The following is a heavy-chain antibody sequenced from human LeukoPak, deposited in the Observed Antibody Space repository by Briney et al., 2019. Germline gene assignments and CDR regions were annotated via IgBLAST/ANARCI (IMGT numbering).Heavy chain of an antibody. D-gene: IGHD6-13*01. V-gene: IGHV3-30*18. J-gene: IGHJ6*02. CDR2: ISYDGSNK. CDR1: GFTFSSYG. CDR3: AKATQAAAGPYYYYGMDV. Sequence: GGSLRLSCAASGFTFSSYGMHWVRQAPGKGLEWVAVISYDGSNKYYADSVKGRFTISRDNSKNTPYLQMNSLRAEDTAVYYCAKATQAAAGPYYYYGMDVWGQGTTVTVSS.